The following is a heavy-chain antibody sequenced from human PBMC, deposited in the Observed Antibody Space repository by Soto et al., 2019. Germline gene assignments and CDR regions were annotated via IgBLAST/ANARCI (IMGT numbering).Heavy chain of an antibody. D-gene: IGHD1-26*01. CDR1: GGSFSGYY. CDR3: ARVGPVYSGSYTR. CDR2: INHSGST. J-gene: IGHJ4*02. Sequence: QVQLQQWGAGLLKPSETLSLTCAVYGGSFSGYYWSWIRQPPGKGLEWIGEINHSGSTNYNPSLKSRVTISVYTSKNQFSRKLSSVTAADPAVYYCARVGPVYSGSYTRWGQGTLVTVSS. V-gene: IGHV4-34*01.